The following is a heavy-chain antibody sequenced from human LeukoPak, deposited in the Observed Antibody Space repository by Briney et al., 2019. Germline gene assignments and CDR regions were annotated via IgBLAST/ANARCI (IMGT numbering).Heavy chain of an antibody. V-gene: IGHV1-3*01. CDR2: INAGNGNT. CDR3: ARDDCGGDCYPNGAYGMDV. D-gene: IGHD2-21*02. Sequence: ASVTVSCKASGYTFTSYAMHWVRQAPGQRLEWMGWINAGNGNTKYSQKFQGRVTITRDTSASTAYMELSSLRSDDTAVYYCARDDCGGDCYPNGAYGMDVWGQGTTVTVSS. CDR1: GYTFTSYA. J-gene: IGHJ6*02.